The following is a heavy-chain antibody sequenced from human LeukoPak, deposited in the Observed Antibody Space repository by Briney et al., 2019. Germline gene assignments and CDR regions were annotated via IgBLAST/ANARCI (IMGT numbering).Heavy chain of an antibody. CDR2: ISGGSGST. Sequence: GGSLRLSCAASGFTFSSYAMSWVRQAPGKGLAWVSTISGGSGSTYCADSVKGRFTISRDNSKNTLYLQMNSLRDEDTAVYYCAKHRFESGGYHSTDWGQGTLVTVSS. CDR3: AKHRFESGGYHSTD. J-gene: IGHJ4*02. D-gene: IGHD3-22*01. CDR1: GFTFSSYA. V-gene: IGHV3-23*01.